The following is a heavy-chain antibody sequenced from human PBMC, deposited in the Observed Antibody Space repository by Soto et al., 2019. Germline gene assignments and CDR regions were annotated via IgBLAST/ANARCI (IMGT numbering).Heavy chain of an antibody. CDR2: IYHSGST. CDR1: GGAIRSGTYY. V-gene: IGHV4-31*03. Sequence: QVQLQESGPGLVKPSQTLSLTCTVSGGAIRSGTYYWHWIRQHPGTVLECIGYIYHSGSTYYNPSLESRVNISLATSKNHFSLKLSSVTASDTAVYYCARSYGSGNYYGVPSNLFDPWGQGTLVTVSS. J-gene: IGHJ5*02. D-gene: IGHD3-10*01. CDR3: ARSYGSGNYYGVPSNLFDP.